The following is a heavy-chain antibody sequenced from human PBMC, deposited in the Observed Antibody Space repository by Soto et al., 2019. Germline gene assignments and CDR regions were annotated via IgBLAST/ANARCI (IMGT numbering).Heavy chain of an antibody. V-gene: IGHV3-15*01. D-gene: IGHD3-22*01. Sequence: GGSLRLSCAASGFTFSNAWMSWVRQAPGKGLEWVGRIKSKTDGGTTDYAAPVKGRFTISRDDSKNTLYLQMNSLKTEDTAVYYCTTDLSGIGYYYDSRGYPFDYWGQGTLVTVSS. CDR2: IKSKTDGGTT. J-gene: IGHJ4*02. CDR1: GFTFSNAW. CDR3: TTDLSGIGYYYDSRGYPFDY.